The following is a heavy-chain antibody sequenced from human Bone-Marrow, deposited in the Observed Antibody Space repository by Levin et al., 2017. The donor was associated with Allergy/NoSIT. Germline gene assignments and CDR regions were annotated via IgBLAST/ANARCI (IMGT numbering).Heavy chain of an antibody. D-gene: IGHD6-19*01. CDR3: ARVVAGIAVAGTFDY. CDR2: IYYSGST. V-gene: IGHV4-59*01. Sequence: SETLSLTCTVSGGSISSYYWSWIRQPPGKGLEWIGYIYYSGSTNYNPSLKSRVTISVDTSKNQFSLKLSSVTAADTAVYYCARVVAGIAVAGTFDYWGQGTLVTVSS. CDR1: GGSISSYY. J-gene: IGHJ4*02.